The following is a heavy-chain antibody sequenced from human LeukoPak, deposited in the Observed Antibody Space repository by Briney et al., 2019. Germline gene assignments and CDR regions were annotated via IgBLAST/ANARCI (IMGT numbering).Heavy chain of an antibody. Sequence: SVKVSCKASGGTFSSYAISWVRQAPGQGLEWMGGIIPIFGTANYAQKFQGRVTITADKSTSTAYMELSSLRSEDTAVYYCAKDGDSSYYYYYMDVWGKGTTVTVSS. J-gene: IGHJ6*03. D-gene: IGHD4-17*01. CDR3: AKDGDSSYYYYYMDV. CDR1: GGTFSSYA. V-gene: IGHV1-69*06. CDR2: IIPIFGTA.